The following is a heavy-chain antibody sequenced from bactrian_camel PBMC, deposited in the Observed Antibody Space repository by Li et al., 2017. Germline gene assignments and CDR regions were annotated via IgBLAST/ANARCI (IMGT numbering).Heavy chain of an antibody. CDR2: IDNAGSA. CDR3: AADSVNLQLARWYTY. J-gene: IGHJ4*01. CDR1: GYSSGRFA. D-gene: IGHD6*01. Sequence: HVQLVESGGGSVQAGGTLRLSCAASGYSSGRFAMAWFRQAPGKEREGVAAIDNAGSATYTYAVQGRFTNSKDSAKNTVYLQMNNLKTEDTATYYCAADSVNLQLARWYTYWGQGTQVTVS. V-gene: IGHV3S53*01.